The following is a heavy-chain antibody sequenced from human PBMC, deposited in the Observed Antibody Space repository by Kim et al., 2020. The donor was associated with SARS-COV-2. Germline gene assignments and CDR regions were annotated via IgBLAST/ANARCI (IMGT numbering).Heavy chain of an antibody. Sequence: SETLSLTCAVYGGSFSGYYWSWIRQPPGKGLEWIGEINHSGSTNYNPSLKSRVTISVDTSKNQFSLKLSSVTAADTAVYYCARRLTYYYGSGSQEGYNW. CDR3: ARRLTYYYGSGSQEGYNW. D-gene: IGHD3-10*01. V-gene: IGHV4-34*01. CDR1: GGSFSGYY. J-gene: IGHJ5*01. CDR2: INHSGST.